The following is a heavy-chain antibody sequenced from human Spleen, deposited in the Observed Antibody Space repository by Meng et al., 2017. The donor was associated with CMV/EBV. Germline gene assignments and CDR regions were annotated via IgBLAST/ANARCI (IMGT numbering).Heavy chain of an antibody. Sequence: YAMPWVRQAPGKGLEWVAVMSLDGTYKEYADSVKGRFTISRDNSKNTLFLQMNTLRPEDTAVYYCAREGGGVVGADATGITARSSFQHWGQGTLVTVSS. CDR2: MSLDGTYK. CDR3: AREGGGVVGADATGITARSSFQH. V-gene: IGHV3-30*04. J-gene: IGHJ1*01. CDR1: YA. D-gene: IGHD2-2*01.